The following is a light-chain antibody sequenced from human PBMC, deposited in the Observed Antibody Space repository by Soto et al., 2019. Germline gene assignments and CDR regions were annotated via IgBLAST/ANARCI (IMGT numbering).Light chain of an antibody. CDR1: QSVSSSY. V-gene: IGKV3D-20*01. CDR3: QQYHNSPRT. J-gene: IGKJ1*01. CDR2: DAS. Sequence: EIVLTQSPGTLSLSPGERATLSCRASQSVSSSYLAWYQQKPGLAPRLLIYDASNRAGGIPDRFSGSGSGTDFTLTISRLEPEDFAVYYCQQYHNSPRTFGQGTKV.